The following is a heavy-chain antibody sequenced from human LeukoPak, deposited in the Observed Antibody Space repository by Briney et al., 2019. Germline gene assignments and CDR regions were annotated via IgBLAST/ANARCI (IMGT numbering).Heavy chain of an antibody. V-gene: IGHV3-23*01. CDR2: ISGSGGST. CDR3: AKEYIVVVTA. CDR1: GFTFSSYG. Sequence: GGTLRLSCAASGFTFSSYGMSWVRQAPGKGLEWVSAISGSGGSTYYADSVKGRFTISRDNSKNTLYLQMNSLRAEDTAVYYRAKEYIVVVTAWGQGTLVTVSS. J-gene: IGHJ5*02. D-gene: IGHD2-21*02.